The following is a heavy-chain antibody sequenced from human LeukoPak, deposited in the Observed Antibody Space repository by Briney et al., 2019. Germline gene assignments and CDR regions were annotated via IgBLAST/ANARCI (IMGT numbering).Heavy chain of an antibody. CDR1: GGSISSGDYY. CDR3: ARDKYQLLSYYYGMDV. D-gene: IGHD2-2*01. Sequence: SQTLSLTCTVSGGSISSGDYYWSWIRQPPGKGLEWIGYIYYSGSTYYNPSLKSRVTMSVDTSKNQFSLKLSSVTAADTAVYYCARDKYQLLSYYYGMDVWGKGTTVTVSS. CDR2: IYYSGST. V-gene: IGHV4-30-4*01. J-gene: IGHJ6*04.